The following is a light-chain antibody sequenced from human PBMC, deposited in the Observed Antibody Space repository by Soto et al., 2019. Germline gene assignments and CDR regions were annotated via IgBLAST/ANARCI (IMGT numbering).Light chain of an antibody. J-gene: IGKJ5*01. V-gene: IGKV3-15*01. CDR2: GAS. Sequence: EIVMTQSPATLSVSPGERATLSCRASQSVSSNLAWYPQKPGQAPRLRIYGASTRATGIPARFRGSGSGTEFTLTISSLQSEDGAVYDCQQYNNWPITFGQGTRLEIK. CDR3: QQYNNWPIT. CDR1: QSVSSN.